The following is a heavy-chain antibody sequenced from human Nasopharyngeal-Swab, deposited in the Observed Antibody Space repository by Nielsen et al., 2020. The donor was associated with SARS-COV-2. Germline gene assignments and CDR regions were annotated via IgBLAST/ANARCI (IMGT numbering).Heavy chain of an antibody. CDR2: ITWNGNSI. CDR3: AKAPVSVSVAGTFDY. D-gene: IGHD6-19*01. CDR1: GFTFDDYA. V-gene: IGHV3-9*01. J-gene: IGHJ4*02. Sequence: GGSLRLSCAASGFTFDDYAIHWVRQAPGKGLEWVSGITWNGNSIDYADSVKGRFTISRDNAKNSLYLQMNSLRTEDTALYYCAKAPVSVSVAGTFDYWGQGTLVTVSS.